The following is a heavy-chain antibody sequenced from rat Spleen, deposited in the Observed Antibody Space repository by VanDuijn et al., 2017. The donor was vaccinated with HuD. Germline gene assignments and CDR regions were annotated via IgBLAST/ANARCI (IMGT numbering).Heavy chain of an antibody. CDR3: TRATAEWHFDF. CDR2: FSYDGIST. Sequence: EVQLVESGGGLVQPGRSLKLSCEASGFTFNNYVMAWVRQVPTKGLEWVATFSYDGISTYYRDSVRGRFTISSDNAKSTLYLQMNSLRSEDTATYYCTRATAEWHFDFWGPGTMVTVSS. D-gene: IGHD1-2*01. CDR1: GFTFNNYV. J-gene: IGHJ1*01. V-gene: IGHV5-29*01.